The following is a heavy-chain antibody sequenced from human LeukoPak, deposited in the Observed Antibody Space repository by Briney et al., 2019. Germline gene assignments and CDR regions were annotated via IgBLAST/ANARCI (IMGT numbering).Heavy chain of an antibody. J-gene: IGHJ4*02. Sequence: GGSLRLSCAASGFSFSFFAMMWVRQAPGMGLELISANFSGGDVFFYGDSVRGRFTISRDNSKTTLYLQMNSLRAEDTAVYYCAKDQVHRYDSSGYLAGYFDNSGQGALVT. CDR2: NFSGGDVF. CDR1: GFSFSFFA. CDR3: AKDQVHRYDSSGYLAGYFDN. V-gene: IGHV3-23*01. D-gene: IGHD3-22*01.